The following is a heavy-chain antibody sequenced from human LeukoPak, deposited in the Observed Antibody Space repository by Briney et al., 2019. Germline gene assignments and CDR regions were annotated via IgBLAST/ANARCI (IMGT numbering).Heavy chain of an antibody. V-gene: IGHV4-34*01. Sequence: SETLSLTCAVYGGSFSGYYWSWIRQPPGKGLEWIGEINHSGSTNYNPSLKSRVTISVDTSKNQFSLKLSSVTAADTAVYYCARHTSKRAWFDPWGQGTLVTVSS. CDR3: ARHTSKRAWFDP. CDR2: INHSGST. J-gene: IGHJ5*02. CDR1: GGSFSGYY. D-gene: IGHD2-2*02.